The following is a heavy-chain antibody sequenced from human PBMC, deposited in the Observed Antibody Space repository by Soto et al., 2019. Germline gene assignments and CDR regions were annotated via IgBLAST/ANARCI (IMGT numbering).Heavy chain of an antibody. CDR3: ARGWSESYGMDV. CDR2: INHSGST. D-gene: IGHD2-8*02. Sequence: GTLSLTCAVYGGAFSGYYWSWIRQPPGKGLEWIGEINHSGSTNYNPSLKSRVTISVDTSKNQFSLKLSSVTAADTAVYYCARGWSESYGMDVWGQGTTVTVSS. V-gene: IGHV4-34*01. CDR1: GGAFSGYY. J-gene: IGHJ6*02.